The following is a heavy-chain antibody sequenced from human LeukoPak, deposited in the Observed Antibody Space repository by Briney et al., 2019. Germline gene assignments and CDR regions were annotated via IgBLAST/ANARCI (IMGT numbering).Heavy chain of an antibody. CDR1: GYTFTGYY. J-gene: IGHJ4*02. CDR3: ARVPLGDFWSGYPSWGY. Sequence: ASVKVSCKASGYTFTGYYMHWVRQAPGQGLEWMGWINPNSGGTNYAQKFQGRVTITRDTSISTAYMELSRLRSDDTAVYYCARVPLGDFWSGYPSWGYWGQGTLVTVSS. CDR2: INPNSGGT. D-gene: IGHD3-3*01. V-gene: IGHV1-2*02.